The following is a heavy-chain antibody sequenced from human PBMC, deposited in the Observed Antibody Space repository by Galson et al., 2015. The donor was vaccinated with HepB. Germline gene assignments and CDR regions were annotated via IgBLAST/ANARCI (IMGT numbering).Heavy chain of an antibody. Sequence: TLSLTCTVSGGSISSGSYYWSWIRQPAGKGLEWIGRIYTSGSTNYNPSLKSRVTMSVDTSRNQFSLKLSSVAAADAAVYYCASTVVRWNYSGLLDYWGQGTPVTVSS. V-gene: IGHV4-61*02. CDR3: ASTVVRWNYSGLLDY. D-gene: IGHD1-7*01. J-gene: IGHJ4*02. CDR1: GGSISSGSYY. CDR2: IYTSGST.